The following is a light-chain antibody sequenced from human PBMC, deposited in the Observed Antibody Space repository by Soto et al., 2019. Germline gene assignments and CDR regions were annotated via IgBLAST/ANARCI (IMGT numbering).Light chain of an antibody. CDR1: QSISSTY. J-gene: IGKJ1*01. V-gene: IGKV3-20*01. Sequence: VLTQSPGTLSLSQGERATLSCWSSQSISSTYLTWYHQRPGQAPRLLIYGASRRATGIPDRFSGSGSGTDFSLTISRLEPEDFAVYYCQHYGSARWTFGQGTKVDIK. CDR3: QHYGSARWT. CDR2: GAS.